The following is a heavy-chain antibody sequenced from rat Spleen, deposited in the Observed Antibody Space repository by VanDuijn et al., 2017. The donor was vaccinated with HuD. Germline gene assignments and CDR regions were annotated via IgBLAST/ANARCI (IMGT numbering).Heavy chain of an antibody. CDR2: VTKDGGSL. Sequence: EVQLVESGGGLVQPGASLKLSCVASGFTFNSYWMSWVRQVPGKGLDWVASVTKDGGSLFYRDSVKGRFTVSRDNGQNTLYLQMNSLRSEDTSTYYCAKDRVRGTSPYYFAYWGQGVMVTVSS. CDR3: AKDRVRGTSPYYFAY. D-gene: IGHD4-3*01. J-gene: IGHJ2*01. CDR1: GFTFNSYW. V-gene: IGHV5-31*01.